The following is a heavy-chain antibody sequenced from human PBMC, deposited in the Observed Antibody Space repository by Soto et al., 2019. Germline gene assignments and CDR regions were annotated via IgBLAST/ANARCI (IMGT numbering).Heavy chain of an antibody. D-gene: IGHD3-3*01. J-gene: IGHJ6*02. CDR2: ISSSSSYI. CDR1: GFTFSSYS. Sequence: GGSLRLSCAASGFTFSSYSMNWVRQAPGKGLEWVSSISSSSSYIYYADSVKGRFTISRDNAKNSLYLQMNSLRAEDTAVYYCARDLWVPLGMDFWSGYYTSGYYYYGMDVWGQGTTVTVSS. V-gene: IGHV3-21*01. CDR3: ARDLWVPLGMDFWSGYYTSGYYYYGMDV.